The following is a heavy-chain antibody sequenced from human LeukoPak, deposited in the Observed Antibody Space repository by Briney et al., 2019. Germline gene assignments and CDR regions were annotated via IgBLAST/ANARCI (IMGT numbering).Heavy chain of an antibody. D-gene: IGHD6-13*01. CDR2: IRSDESSK. CDR3: ARRLPIAGGSSHAFNV. Sequence: PGGSLRLSCAASGVIFSSYGMHWVRQAPGKGLEWVAFIRSDESSKYYADSVQGRFTISRDNAKNSLYLQMISLRAEDTAVYYCARRLPIAGGSSHAFNVWGQGTMVTVSS. CDR1: GVIFSSYG. V-gene: IGHV3-30*02. J-gene: IGHJ3*01.